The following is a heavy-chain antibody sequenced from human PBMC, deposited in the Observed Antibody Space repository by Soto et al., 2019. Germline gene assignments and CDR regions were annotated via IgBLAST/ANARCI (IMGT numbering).Heavy chain of an antibody. CDR1: DGSISSGDYY. J-gene: IGHJ4*02. Sequence: TLSLTCTFSDGSISSGDYYWTWIRQPPGKGLEWIGYIFYSGRTDYNPSLESRLTISVDTSKNKFSLKLNSVTAADTAVYYCARGNYSDYRSSFDLWGQGALVTVSS. D-gene: IGHD4-17*01. CDR2: IFYSGRT. CDR3: ARGNYSDYRSSFDL. V-gene: IGHV4-30-4*01.